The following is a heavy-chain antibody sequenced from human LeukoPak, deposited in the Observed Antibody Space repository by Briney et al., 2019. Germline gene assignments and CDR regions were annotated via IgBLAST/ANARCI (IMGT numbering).Heavy chain of an antibody. V-gene: IGHV3-20*01. CDR1: GFTFDDYG. CDR3: AREYYYDSSGYYDAFDI. D-gene: IGHD3-22*01. CDR2: INWNGGST. Sequence: PGGSLRLSCAASGFTFDDYGMSWVRQAPAKGLEGVSGINWNGGSTGYADSVKGRFTISRDNAKNSLYLQMNSLRADDTALYHCAREYYYDSSGYYDAFDIWGQGTMVTVSS. J-gene: IGHJ3*02.